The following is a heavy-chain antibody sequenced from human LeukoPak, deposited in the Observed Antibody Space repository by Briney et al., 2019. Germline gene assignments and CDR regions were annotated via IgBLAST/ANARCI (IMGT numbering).Heavy chain of an antibody. Sequence: GGSLRLSCAASGYTFSTYWMHWVRQGPGKGLVWVSRINEDGSSTSYAESVRGRFTISRDNGKNTLYLQMNSLRAEDTAVYYCTRDTFGARESWGQGTLVTVSS. CDR3: TRDTFGARES. V-gene: IGHV3-74*01. D-gene: IGHD3-10*01. CDR2: INEDGSST. J-gene: IGHJ4*02. CDR1: GYTFSTYW.